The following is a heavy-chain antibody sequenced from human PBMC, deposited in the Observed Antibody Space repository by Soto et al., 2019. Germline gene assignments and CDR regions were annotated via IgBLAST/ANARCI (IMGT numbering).Heavy chain of an antibody. CDR2: ISGSGGST. CDR1: GFTFSSYA. CDR3: AKDSGEWELNFDY. V-gene: IGHV3-23*01. D-gene: IGHD1-26*01. J-gene: IGHJ4*02. Sequence: GGSLSLSCAASGFTFSSYAMSWVRQAPGKGLEWVSAISGSGGSTYYADSVKGRFTISRDNSKNTLYLQMNSLRAEDTAVYYCAKDSGEWELNFDYWGQGTLVTVSS.